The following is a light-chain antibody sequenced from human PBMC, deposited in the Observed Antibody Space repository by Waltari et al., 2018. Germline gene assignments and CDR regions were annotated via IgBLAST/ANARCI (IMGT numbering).Light chain of an antibody. CDR1: SICIAGYEY. CDR2: DVT. V-gene: IGLV2-14*01. Sequence: SPLTHPDSVSGPPGQSITISCSGLSICIAGYEYGSWYQQHPGNAPKVIIYDVTNRHSGVSNRFSGSKSGSSASLTISGLQAEDEADYYCSSFTSSTTGTFGGGTKLTVL. J-gene: IGLJ2*01. CDR3: SSFTSSTTGT.